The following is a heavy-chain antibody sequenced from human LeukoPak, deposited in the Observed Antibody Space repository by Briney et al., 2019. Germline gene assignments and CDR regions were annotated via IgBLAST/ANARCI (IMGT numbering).Heavy chain of an antibody. J-gene: IGHJ4*02. CDR1: GLTFSSYS. CDR3: ARGSSGWFDYFHY. CDR2: ISSSSRYI. D-gene: IGHD6-19*01. Sequence: PGGSLRLSCAASGLTFSSYSMNWVRLAPGKGLEWVSSISSSSRYIYFADSLKGRFTISRDNAKNSLYLQMNSLRAEDTAVYYCARGSSGWFDYFHYWGQGTLVTVSS. V-gene: IGHV3-21*06.